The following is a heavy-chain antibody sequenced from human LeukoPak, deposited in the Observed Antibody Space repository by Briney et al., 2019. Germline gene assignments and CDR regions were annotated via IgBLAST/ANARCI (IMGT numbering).Heavy chain of an antibody. Sequence: GGSLRLSCAASGFTFSSYEMNWVRQAPGKGLEWVSYISSSGSTIYYADSVKGRFTISRDNAKNSLYLQMNSLRAEDTAVYYCAREGSDWNYYYYMDVWGKGTTVTISS. CDR3: AREGSDWNYYYYMDV. J-gene: IGHJ6*03. V-gene: IGHV3-48*03. D-gene: IGHD6-19*01. CDR1: GFTFSSYE. CDR2: ISSSGSTI.